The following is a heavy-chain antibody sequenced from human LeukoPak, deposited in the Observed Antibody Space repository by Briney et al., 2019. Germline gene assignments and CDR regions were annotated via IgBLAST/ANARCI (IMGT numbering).Heavy chain of an antibody. CDR2: ISAYNGNT. V-gene: IGHV1-18*01. Sequence: GASVRLSCKASGYTFTSYGISWVRQAPGQGLEWMGWISAYNGNTNYAEKLQGRVTMTTDTSTSTAYMELRSLRSDDTAVYYCARDRRPSYYGSGSYYIGTEGALDIWGQGTMVTVSS. CDR3: ARDRRPSYYGSGSYYIGTEGALDI. D-gene: IGHD3-10*01. CDR1: GYTFTSYG. J-gene: IGHJ3*02.